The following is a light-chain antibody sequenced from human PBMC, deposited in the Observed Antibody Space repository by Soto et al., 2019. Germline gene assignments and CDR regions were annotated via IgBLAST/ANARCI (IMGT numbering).Light chain of an antibody. CDR3: QQYNNWLPWT. J-gene: IGKJ1*01. CDR1: QSVSNN. Sequence: IMMTQSPATLSVSPGERATLSCRASQSVSNNLAWYQQKPGQAPRLLIYDASTRATGIPARFSGSGSGTEFTLTIPGLQSEDYTVSYWQQYNNWLPWTFGQGTKVEIK. V-gene: IGKV3-15*01. CDR2: DAS.